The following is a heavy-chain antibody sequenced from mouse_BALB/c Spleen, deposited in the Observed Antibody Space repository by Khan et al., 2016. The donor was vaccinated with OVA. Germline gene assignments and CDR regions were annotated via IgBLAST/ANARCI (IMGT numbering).Heavy chain of an antibody. CDR1: GYSFTLYY. V-gene: IGHV1-26*01. Sequence: VQLQQSRPDLVKPGASVKISCKASGYSFTLYYMSWVKQSHGKSLEWIGRVNPNTGGTDHNQEFKGKAILTEDTSSNTAYMELRSLTSEDSAVYDCARGDDFFAYWGQGTLVTVSA. J-gene: IGHJ3*01. CDR3: ARGDDFFAY. CDR2: VNPNTGGT. D-gene: IGHD2-12*01.